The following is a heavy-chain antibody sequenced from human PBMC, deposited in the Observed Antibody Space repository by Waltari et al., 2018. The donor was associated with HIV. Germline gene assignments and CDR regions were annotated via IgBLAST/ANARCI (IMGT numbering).Heavy chain of an antibody. CDR3: ARVDYCSSTSCYTPGANWFDP. D-gene: IGHD2-2*02. J-gene: IGHJ5*02. V-gene: IGHV1-18*01. Sequence: QVQLVQSGAEVKKPGASVKVSCKASGYTFTSYGISWVRQAPGQGLEWMGWISAYNGNTNYAQKLQGRVTMTTDTSTSTAYMELRSLRSDDTAVYYWARVDYCSSTSCYTPGANWFDPWGQGTLVTVSS. CDR2: ISAYNGNT. CDR1: GYTFTSYG.